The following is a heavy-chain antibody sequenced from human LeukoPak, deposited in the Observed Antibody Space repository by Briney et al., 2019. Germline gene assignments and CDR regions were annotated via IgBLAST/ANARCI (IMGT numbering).Heavy chain of an antibody. CDR1: GFPFADYY. D-gene: IGHD6-19*01. J-gene: IGHJ4*02. V-gene: IGHV3-53*01. CDR3: ASRKRPGIAVAGFFPDY. CDR2: IYSGGST. Sequence: GGSLRLSCAASGFPFADYYMSWVRQAPGKGLEWVSVIYSGGSTYYADSVKGRFTISRDNSKNTLYLQMNSLRAEDTAVYYCASRKRPGIAVAGFFPDYWGQGTLVTVSS.